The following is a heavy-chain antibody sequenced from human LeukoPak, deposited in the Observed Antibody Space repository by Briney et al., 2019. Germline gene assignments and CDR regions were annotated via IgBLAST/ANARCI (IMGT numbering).Heavy chain of an antibody. Sequence: AGGSLRLSCAASGFPFSTYAMSWVRQAPGKGLEWVSVISGSGGDTYYADSVKGRFTISGDNSKNTVYLQMNSLRAEDTALYYCAKGGFYGDYYFDYWGQGTLVTVSS. CDR3: AKGGFYGDYYFDY. V-gene: IGHV3-23*01. J-gene: IGHJ4*02. CDR1: GFPFSTYA. CDR2: ISGSGGDT. D-gene: IGHD4-17*01.